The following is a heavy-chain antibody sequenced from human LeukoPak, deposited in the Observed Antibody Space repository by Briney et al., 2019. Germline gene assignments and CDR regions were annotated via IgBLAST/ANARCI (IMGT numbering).Heavy chain of an antibody. V-gene: IGHV4-34*01. J-gene: IGHJ6*02. CDR3: ARAQGTPEL. D-gene: IGHD3-10*01. Sequence: AETETLTCAVYGGSFSGYFWSWIRQSPGKGLEWIGEIYHSGSTNYNPSLKSRVTISVDTSKNQFSLKLSSVTAADTAVYYCARAQGTPELWGQGPTV. CDR2: IYHSGST. CDR1: GGSFSGYF.